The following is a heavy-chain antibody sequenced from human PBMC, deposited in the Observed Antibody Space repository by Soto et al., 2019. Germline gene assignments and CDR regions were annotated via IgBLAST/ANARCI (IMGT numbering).Heavy chain of an antibody. V-gene: IGHV4-31*03. Sequence: SETLSLTCSVSGGSISSGGYYWSWIRQHQGGGLEGIGYIFDSRSTSYNPSLKSRLTISADSSKNQFSLNLTSVTAADTAEYYCARDAGSGTRGWVDPWGQATLGTASS. CDR3: ARDAGSGTRGWVDP. CDR2: IFDSRST. J-gene: IGHJ5*02. D-gene: IGHD3-10*01. CDR1: GGSISSGGYY.